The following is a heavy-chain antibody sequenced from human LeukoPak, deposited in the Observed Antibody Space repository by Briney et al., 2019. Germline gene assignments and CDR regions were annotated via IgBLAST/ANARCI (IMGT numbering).Heavy chain of an antibody. CDR3: ARDQYSYAHAAH. CDR2: ISGDTRTI. D-gene: IGHD5-18*01. CDR1: GFSFSDNG. J-gene: IGHJ4*02. Sequence: GGSLRLSCAASGFSFSDNGISWVRQVPGKGLECISYISGDTRTIYYADSVRGRFTVSRDNSKNTLHLQMNSLRAEDTAVYYCARDQYSYAHAAHWGQGTLVTVSS. V-gene: IGHV3-48*01.